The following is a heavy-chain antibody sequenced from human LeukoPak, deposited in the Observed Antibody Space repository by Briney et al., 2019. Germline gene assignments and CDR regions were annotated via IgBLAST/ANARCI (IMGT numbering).Heavy chain of an antibody. D-gene: IGHD3-10*01. CDR2: ISSSSSTI. V-gene: IGHV3-48*01. CDR1: GFTFSSYS. J-gene: IGHJ3*02. Sequence: GGSLRLSCAASGFTFSSYSMNWVRQAPGKGLEWVSYISSSSSTIYYADSVKGRFTISRDNAKNSLYLQMNSLRAEDTAVYYCASTPGLDDAFDIWGQGTMVTVSS. CDR3: ASTPGLDDAFDI.